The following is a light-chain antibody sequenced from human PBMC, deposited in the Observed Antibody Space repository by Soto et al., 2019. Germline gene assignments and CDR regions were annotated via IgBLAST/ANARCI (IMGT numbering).Light chain of an antibody. V-gene: IGKV3-11*01. CDR3: QQRSNWPIT. CDR2: GAS. CDR1: QSVSSY. J-gene: IGKJ5*01. Sequence: EIVLTQSPATLSLSPGERATLSCRASQSVSSYLAWYQQKPGQAPRLLIYGASSRATGIPDRFSGSGSGTDFTFTISRLEPEDFAVYYCQQRSNWPITFGQGTRLEIK.